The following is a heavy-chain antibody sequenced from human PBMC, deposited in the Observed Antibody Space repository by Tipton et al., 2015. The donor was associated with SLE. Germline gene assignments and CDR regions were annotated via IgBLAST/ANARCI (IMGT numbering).Heavy chain of an antibody. Sequence: QVQLVQSGAEVKKPGASVKVSCKASGYTFTSYGISWVRQAPGQGLEWMGWISTYNANTPYAQKLQGRVTMTTYTSTSTAYMELRSLRSDDTSVYYCAREVYSGSFYYYFGTVVWGQGTTVTISS. CDR3: AREVYSGSFYYYFGTVV. D-gene: IGHD1-26*01. J-gene: IGHJ6*02. V-gene: IGHV1-18*01. CDR2: ISTYNANT. CDR1: GYTFTSYG.